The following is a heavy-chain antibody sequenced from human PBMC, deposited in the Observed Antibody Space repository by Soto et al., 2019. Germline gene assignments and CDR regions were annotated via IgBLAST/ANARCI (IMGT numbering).Heavy chain of an antibody. D-gene: IGHD3-3*01. Sequence: GASVKVYCKAAGYTFTSYGISWVRQAPGQGLEWMGWISAYNGNTNYAQKLQGRVTMTTDTSTSTAYMELRSLRSDDTAVYYCARVSWSGYWFDPWGQGTLVTVSS. CDR1: GYTFTSYG. CDR2: ISAYNGNT. CDR3: ARVSWSGYWFDP. V-gene: IGHV1-18*01. J-gene: IGHJ5*02.